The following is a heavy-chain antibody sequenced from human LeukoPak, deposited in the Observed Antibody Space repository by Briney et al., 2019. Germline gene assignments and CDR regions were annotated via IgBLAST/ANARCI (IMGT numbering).Heavy chain of an antibody. Sequence: PGGSLRLSCAASGFTFSTYGMSWVRQAPGKGLEWVSGISISGGTTYYADSVKGRFTISRDNSKNTLYLQMNSLRADDTAIYYCAKDYSYTTTWHVYYFDYWGQGTLVTVSS. V-gene: IGHV3-23*01. CDR3: AKDYSYTTTWHVYYFDY. CDR2: ISISGGTT. J-gene: IGHJ4*02. CDR1: GFTFSTYG. D-gene: IGHD3-16*01.